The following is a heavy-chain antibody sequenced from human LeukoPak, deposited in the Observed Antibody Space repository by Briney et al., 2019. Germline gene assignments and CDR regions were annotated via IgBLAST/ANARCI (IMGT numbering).Heavy chain of an antibody. V-gene: IGHV4-31*03. J-gene: IGHJ4*02. CDR1: GGSISSGGYY. D-gene: IGHD3-10*01. CDR2: IYYSGST. CDR3: ARFHMVRGVVNHFDY. Sequence: SETLSLTCTVSGGSISSGGYYWSWIRQHPWKGLEWIGYIYYSGSTYYNPSLKSRVTISVDTSKNQFSLKLSSVTAADTAVYYCARFHMVRGVVNHFDYWGQGTLVTVSS.